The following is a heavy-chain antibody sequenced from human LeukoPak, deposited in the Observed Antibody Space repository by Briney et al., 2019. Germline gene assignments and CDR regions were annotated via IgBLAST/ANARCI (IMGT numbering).Heavy chain of an antibody. V-gene: IGHV3-48*01. CDR2: ISSSSSTI. Sequence: PXXSLRLSCAASGFTFSSYSMNWVRQAPGKGLEWVSYISSSSSTIYYADSVKGRFTISRDNSKNTLYLQMNSLRAEDTAVYYCAASSGSSPRKLRLNWFDPWGQGTLVTVSS. D-gene: IGHD3-16*01. CDR1: GFTFSSYS. J-gene: IGHJ5*02. CDR3: AASSGSSPRKLRLNWFDP.